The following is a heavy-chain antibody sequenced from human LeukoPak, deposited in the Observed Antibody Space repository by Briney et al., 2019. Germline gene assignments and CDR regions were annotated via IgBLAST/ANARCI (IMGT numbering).Heavy chain of an antibody. V-gene: IGHV1-2*02. J-gene: IGHJ6*02. CDR3: ARWRYYYDSSGYSMDV. Sequence: GASVKVSCKASGYTFTGYYMHWVRQAPGEGLEWMGWINPNSGGTNYEQKFQGRVTMTRDTSISTAYMELSRLRSDDTAVYYCARWRYYYDSSGYSMDVWGQGTTVTVSS. D-gene: IGHD3-22*01. CDR2: INPNSGGT. CDR1: GYTFTGYY.